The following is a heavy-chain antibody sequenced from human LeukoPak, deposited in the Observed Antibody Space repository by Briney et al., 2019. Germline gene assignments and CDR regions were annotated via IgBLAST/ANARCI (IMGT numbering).Heavy chain of an antibody. J-gene: IGHJ3*02. D-gene: IGHD6-19*01. Sequence: GGSLRLSCAASGFTFSSYAMSWVRQAPGKGLEWVSAISGSGGSTYYADSVKGRFTISRDNSKNTLYLQMNSLRAEDTAVYYCAQDSPPTSSGWADAFDIWGQGTMVTVSS. CDR2: ISGSGGST. CDR1: GFTFSSYA. V-gene: IGHV3-23*01. CDR3: AQDSPPTSSGWADAFDI.